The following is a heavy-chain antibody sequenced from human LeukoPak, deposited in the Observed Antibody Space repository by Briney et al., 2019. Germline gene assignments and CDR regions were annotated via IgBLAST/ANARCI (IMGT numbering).Heavy chain of an antibody. CDR1: GGSISSYY. V-gene: IGHV4-34*01. CDR3: ARSEYYDFWSGSHYYYGMDV. J-gene: IGHJ6*02. D-gene: IGHD3-3*01. Sequence: SETLSLTCTVSGGSISSYYWSWIRQPPGKGLEWIGEINHSGSTNYNPFLKSRVTISVDTSKNQFSLKLSSVTAADTAVYYCARSEYYDFWSGSHYYYGMDVWGQGTTVTVSS. CDR2: INHSGST.